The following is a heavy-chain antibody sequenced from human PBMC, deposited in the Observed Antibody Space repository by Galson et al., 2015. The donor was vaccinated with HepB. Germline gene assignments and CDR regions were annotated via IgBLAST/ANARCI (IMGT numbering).Heavy chain of an antibody. CDR3: ATRSGYSSGWYELYGMDV. J-gene: IGHJ6*02. Sequence: SVKVSCKASGYTFTSYGISWVRQAPGQGLEWMGWISAYNGNTNYAQKLQGRVTMTTDTSTSTAYMELRSLRSDDTAVYYCATRSGYSSGWYELYGMDVWGQGTTVTVSS. D-gene: IGHD6-19*01. V-gene: IGHV1-18*01. CDR2: ISAYNGNT. CDR1: GYTFTSYG.